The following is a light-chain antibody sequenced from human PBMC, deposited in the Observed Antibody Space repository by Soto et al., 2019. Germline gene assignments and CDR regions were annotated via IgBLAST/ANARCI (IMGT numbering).Light chain of an antibody. J-gene: IGKJ4*01. CDR1: QSISSW. V-gene: IGKV1-5*03. Sequence: DIQMTQSPSTLSASVGDRVTITCRASQSISSWLAWYQQKPGKAPKLLIYKASSLESRVPSRFSGSGSGTEFTLTISSLQPDDVATYYCQQYNSYSPLTFGGGTKVEIK. CDR2: KAS. CDR3: QQYNSYSPLT.